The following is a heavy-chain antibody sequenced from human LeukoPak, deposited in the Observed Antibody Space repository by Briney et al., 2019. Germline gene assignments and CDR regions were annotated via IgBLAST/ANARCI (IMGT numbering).Heavy chain of an antibody. D-gene: IGHD6-25*01. CDR3: ARERGHLDY. V-gene: IGHV3-66*01. CDR1: GFTVSSNY. Sequence: QAGGSLRLSCVVSGFTVSSNYMGWFRQAPGKGLEWVSVIYSGGSTYYADSVKGRFTISRDNSKNTLYLQMNSLRAEDTAVYYCARERGHLDYWGQGTLVTVSS. CDR2: IYSGGST. J-gene: IGHJ4*02.